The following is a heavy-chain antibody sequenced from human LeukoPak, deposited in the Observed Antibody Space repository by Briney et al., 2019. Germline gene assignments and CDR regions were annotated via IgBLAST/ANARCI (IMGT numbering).Heavy chain of an antibody. CDR1: GFTFINAW. J-gene: IGHJ2*01. V-gene: IGHV3-15*01. CDR2: IKAKPHGGTT. Sequence: GGSLRLSCAASGFTFINAWMAWVRQAPGKGLEWVGRIKAKPHGGTTDYAAPVKGRFTISRDDSKNTLYLQMNSLRAEDTAVYYCAKDEYYYDSSANTPHWYFDLWGRGTLVTVSS. D-gene: IGHD3-22*01. CDR3: AKDEYYYDSSANTPHWYFDL.